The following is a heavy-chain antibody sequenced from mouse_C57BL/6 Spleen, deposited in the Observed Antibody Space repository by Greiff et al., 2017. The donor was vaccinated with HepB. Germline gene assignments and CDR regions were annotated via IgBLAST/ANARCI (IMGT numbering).Heavy chain of an antibody. Sequence: EVQLQQSGPVLVKPGASVKMSCKASGYTFTDYYMNWVKQSHGKSLEWIGVINPYNGGTSYNKKFKGKATLTVDKSSSTAYMELNSLTSEDSAVDYCARSGCLYYDSPMYYWGQGTSVTVSS. V-gene: IGHV1-19*01. D-gene: IGHD2-4*01. CDR1: GYTFTDYY. CDR3: ARSGCLYYDSPMYY. J-gene: IGHJ4*01. CDR2: INPYNGGT.